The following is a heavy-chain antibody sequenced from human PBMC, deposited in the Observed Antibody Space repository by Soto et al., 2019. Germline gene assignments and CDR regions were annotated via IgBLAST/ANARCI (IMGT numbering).Heavy chain of an antibody. Sequence: PGGSLRLSCAVSGFTFDDYSMSWIRQAPGKGLEWVSYISSSGEYTNYADSVKGRFTISRDNAKKSLYLEMNSLRVEDMAVYFCAREAPIYTGYDQKDFDCWGQATRVTVSS. J-gene: IGHJ4*02. V-gene: IGHV3-11*05. CDR1: GFTFDDYS. CDR3: AREAPIYTGYDQKDFDC. D-gene: IGHD5-12*01. CDR2: ISSSGEYT.